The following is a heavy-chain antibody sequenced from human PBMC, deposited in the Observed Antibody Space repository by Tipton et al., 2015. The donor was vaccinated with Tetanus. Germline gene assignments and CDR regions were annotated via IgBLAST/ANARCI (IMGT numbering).Heavy chain of an antibody. Sequence: TLSLTCAVYGASFSDYYWSWIRQAPGKGLEWIGEINHSGNTNHNPSLKSRVTLSVDTSKNQFSLKLNSGTAADTAVYYCAFLPKHWLVPSFDPWGQGTLVTVSS. V-gene: IGHV4-34*01. J-gene: IGHJ5*02. D-gene: IGHD6-19*01. CDR1: GASFSDYY. CDR3: AFLPKHWLVPSFDP. CDR2: INHSGNT.